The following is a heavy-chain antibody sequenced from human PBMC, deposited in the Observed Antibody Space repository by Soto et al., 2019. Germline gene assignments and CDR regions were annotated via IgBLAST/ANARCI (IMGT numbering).Heavy chain of an antibody. J-gene: IGHJ6*02. CDR2: IWYDGSNK. Sequence: GVSMRLSCAASGLTFISYGMHWVRQAPGKGLEWVAVIWYDGSNKYYADSVKGRFTISRDNSKNTLYLQMNSLRAEDTAVYYCARGYDSSGWSSYYYYGMDVWGQGTTVTVSS. V-gene: IGHV3-33*01. D-gene: IGHD3-22*01. CDR1: GLTFISYG. CDR3: ARGYDSSGWSSYYYYGMDV.